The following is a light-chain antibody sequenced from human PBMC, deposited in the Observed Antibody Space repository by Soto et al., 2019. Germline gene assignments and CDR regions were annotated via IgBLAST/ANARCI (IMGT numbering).Light chain of an antibody. J-gene: IGKJ4*01. CDR2: DAS. Sequence: EIVLTQSPATLALSPGERATLSCRASQSVSSFLAWYQQKPGQAPRLLIYDASKRATGISARFSGSGSGTDFTLTISSLEPEDFAVYYCQQRSSWPPTFGGGTKVEIK. V-gene: IGKV3-11*01. CDR1: QSVSSF. CDR3: QQRSSWPPT.